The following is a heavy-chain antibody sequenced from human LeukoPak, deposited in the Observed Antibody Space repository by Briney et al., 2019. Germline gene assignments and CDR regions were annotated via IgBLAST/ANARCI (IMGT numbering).Heavy chain of an antibody. Sequence: ASLTLFCAASGCTVSSKCMAWVRQAPGKGLEWVSVIYSGGSTYYADSVKGRFTISRDNSKNTLYLQMNSLRAEDTAVYYCARGDDAFDIWGQGTMVTVSS. V-gene: IGHV3-66*01. CDR2: IYSGGST. CDR1: GCTVSSKC. CDR3: ARGDDAFDI. J-gene: IGHJ3*02.